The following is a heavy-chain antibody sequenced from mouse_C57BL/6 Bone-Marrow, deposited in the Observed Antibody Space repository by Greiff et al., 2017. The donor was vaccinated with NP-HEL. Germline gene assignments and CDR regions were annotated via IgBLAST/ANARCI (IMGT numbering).Heavy chain of an antibody. CDR3: ARGGLYYGNYVDFDV. Sequence: VQLQQPGAELVKPGASVKMSCKASGYTFTSYWITWVKQRPGQGLEWIGDIYPGSGSTNYNEKFKSKATLTVDTSSSTAYMQLSSLTSEDSAVYYCARGGLYYGNYVDFDVWGTGTTVTVSS. CDR2: IYPGSGST. CDR1: GYTFTSYW. V-gene: IGHV1-55*01. D-gene: IGHD2-1*01. J-gene: IGHJ1*03.